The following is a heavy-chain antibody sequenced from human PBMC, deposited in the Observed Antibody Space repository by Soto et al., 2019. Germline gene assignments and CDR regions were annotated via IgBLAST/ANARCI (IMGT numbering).Heavy chain of an antibody. CDR3: ARIFDSSGYYYGSAFDY. Sequence: PSETLSLTCTVSGGSISSGDYYWSWIRQPPGKGLEWIGYIYYSGSTYYNPSLKSRVTISLDTSKNQFSLKLSSVTAADTAVYYCARIFDSSGYYYGSAFDYWGQGTLGTV. CDR2: IYYSGST. J-gene: IGHJ4*02. CDR1: GGSISSGDYY. D-gene: IGHD3-22*01. V-gene: IGHV4-30-4*01.